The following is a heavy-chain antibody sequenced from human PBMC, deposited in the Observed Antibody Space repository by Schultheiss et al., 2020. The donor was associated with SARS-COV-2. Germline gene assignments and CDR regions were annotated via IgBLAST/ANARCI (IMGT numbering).Heavy chain of an antibody. V-gene: IGHV3-23*01. D-gene: IGHD4-23*01. Sequence: GGSLRLSCAASGFTFSSYAMSWVRQGPGKGLEWVSAISGSGGSTYYADSVKGRFTISRDNAKNTLYLQMSDLRAEDTAVYYCARDLAGGHDSWGQGTLVTVSS. J-gene: IGHJ5*01. CDR2: ISGSGGST. CDR3: ARDLAGGHDS. CDR1: GFTFSSYA.